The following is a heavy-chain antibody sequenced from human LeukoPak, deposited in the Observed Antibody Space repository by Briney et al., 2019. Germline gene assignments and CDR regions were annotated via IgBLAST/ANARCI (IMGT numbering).Heavy chain of an antibody. CDR2: IYYSGST. V-gene: IGHV4-31*03. CDR3: ARGRVDCSSTSCYAADWFDP. J-gene: IGHJ5*02. Sequence: SETLSLTCTVSGGSISSGGYYWSWIRQHPGKGLEWIGYIYYSGSTYYNPSLKSRVTISVDTSKNQFSLKLSSVTAADTAVYYCARGRVDCSSTSCYAADWFDPWGQGTLVTVSS. D-gene: IGHD2-2*01. CDR1: GGSISSGGYY.